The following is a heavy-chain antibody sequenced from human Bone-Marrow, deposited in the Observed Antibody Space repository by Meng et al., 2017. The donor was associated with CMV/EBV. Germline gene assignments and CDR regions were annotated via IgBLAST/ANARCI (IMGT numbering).Heavy chain of an antibody. D-gene: IGHD3-10*01. CDR3: AKTRHSSFDAFDI. V-gene: IGHV3-30-3*02. Sequence: GESLKISCAASRFTFSSYAMHWVRQAPGKGLEWVAVISYDGSDKYYADSVKGRFTISRDNSKNTLYLQMNSLRAEDTAVYYCAKTRHSSFDAFDIWGQGTMVTVSS. J-gene: IGHJ3*02. CDR2: ISYDGSDK. CDR1: RFTFSSYA.